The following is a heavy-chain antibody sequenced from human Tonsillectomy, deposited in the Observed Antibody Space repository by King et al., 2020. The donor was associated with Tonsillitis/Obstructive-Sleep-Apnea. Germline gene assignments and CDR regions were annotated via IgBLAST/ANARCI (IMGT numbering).Heavy chain of an antibody. CDR1: GVTVSGYY. Sequence: VQLVESGGGLIQPGGSLRLSCAAFGVTVSGYYMTWVRQAPGKGLEWVSVIYIAGSTYYADSVRGRFSISRDNSKNTLYLKMNGLRADDTAVYYCARADSRSYYGGSDYWGQGTLVSVSS. V-gene: IGHV3-53*01. D-gene: IGHD1-26*01. J-gene: IGHJ4*02. CDR3: ARADSRSYYGGSDY. CDR2: IYIAGST.